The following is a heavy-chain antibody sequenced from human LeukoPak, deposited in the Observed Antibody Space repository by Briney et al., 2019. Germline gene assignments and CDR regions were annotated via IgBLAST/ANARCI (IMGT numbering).Heavy chain of an antibody. D-gene: IGHD1-26*01. CDR2: IRSDGNYT. Sequence: GGSLRLSCAASGFTFSSYSMNWVRQAPGKGLVWVSRIRSDGNYTSYADSVKGRLSVSRDNAKNTLYLQMSTLRAEDTAVYYCARGSGSYHDYWGQGTLVTVSS. CDR1: GFTFSSYS. V-gene: IGHV3-74*01. CDR3: ARGSGSYHDY. J-gene: IGHJ4*02.